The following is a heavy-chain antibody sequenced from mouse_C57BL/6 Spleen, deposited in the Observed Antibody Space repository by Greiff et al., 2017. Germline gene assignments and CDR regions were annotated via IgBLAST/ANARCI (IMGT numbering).Heavy chain of an antibody. D-gene: IGHD2-3*01. CDR2: IDPSDSET. CDR3: ATYDLYAMDY. J-gene: IGHJ4*01. CDR1: GYTFTSYW. Sequence: QVQLQQPGAELVRPGSSVKLSCKASGYTFTSYWMHWVKQRPIQGLEWIGTIDPSDSETHYNQKFKDKATLTVDKSTSTAYMQRSSLTSEDSAVYYCATYDLYAMDYWGQGTSVTVSS. V-gene: IGHV1-52*01.